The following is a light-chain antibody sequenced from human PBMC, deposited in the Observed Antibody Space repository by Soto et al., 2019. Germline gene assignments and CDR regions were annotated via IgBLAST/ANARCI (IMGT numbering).Light chain of an antibody. V-gene: IGKV1-5*01. J-gene: IGKJ1*01. Sequence: DSQLKQSPSSVSASVGDRDTITCRASQSISSWLAWYQQKPGKAPKLLIYDASSLESGVPSRFSGSGSGTEFTLTISSLQPEDFAVYYCQQYNNWPPWTSAQRAKVDI. CDR1: QSISSW. CDR3: QQYNNWPPWT. CDR2: DAS.